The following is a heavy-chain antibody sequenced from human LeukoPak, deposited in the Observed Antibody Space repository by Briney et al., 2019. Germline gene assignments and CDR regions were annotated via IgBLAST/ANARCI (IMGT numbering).Heavy chain of an antibody. CDR2: IKQDGSEK. CDR1: GFTFSSYW. V-gene: IGHV3-7*03. J-gene: IGHJ5*02. Sequence: PGGSLRLSCAASGFTFSSYWMSWVRQAPGKGLEWVANIKQDGSEKYYVDSVKGRFTISRDNAKNSLYLQMNSLRAEDTAVYYCARVRPSYYGSGINWFDPWGQGTLVTVSS. D-gene: IGHD3-10*01. CDR3: ARVRPSYYGSGINWFDP.